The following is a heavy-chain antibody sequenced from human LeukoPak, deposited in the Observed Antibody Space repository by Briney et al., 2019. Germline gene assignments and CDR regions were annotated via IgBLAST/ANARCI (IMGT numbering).Heavy chain of an antibody. V-gene: IGHV3-7*01. J-gene: IGHJ4*02. CDR3: ARGKPYYYGSGSYYADY. D-gene: IGHD3-10*01. Sequence: PGGSLRLSCAASGFTFSSYWMSWVRQAPGKGLEWVANIKQDGSEKYYVDSVKGRFTISRDNAKKSLYLQMNNLRAEDTAVYYCARGKPYYYGSGSYYADYWGQGTLVTVSS. CDR2: IKQDGSEK. CDR1: GFTFSSYW.